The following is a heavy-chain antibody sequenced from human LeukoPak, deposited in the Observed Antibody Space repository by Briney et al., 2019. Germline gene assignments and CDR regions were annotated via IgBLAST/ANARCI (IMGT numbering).Heavy chain of an antibody. Sequence: SETLPLTCTVSGDSVSSYYWSWIRQPAGKGLEWIGRIYTSGTTNYNPSLKSRVTMSVDTSNNQFSLKLTSVTAADTAVYYCASSLWDDSSGYFDYWGQGTLVTVSS. CDR1: GDSVSSYY. CDR2: IYTSGTT. D-gene: IGHD3-22*01. CDR3: ASSLWDDSSGYFDY. J-gene: IGHJ4*02. V-gene: IGHV4-4*07.